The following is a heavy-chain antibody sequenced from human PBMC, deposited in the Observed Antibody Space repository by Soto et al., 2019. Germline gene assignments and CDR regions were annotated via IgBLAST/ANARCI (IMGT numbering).Heavy chain of an antibody. Sequence: SATLSLTCPVSGGSISSSNWWSWVRQPPGKGLEWIGEIYHSGSTNYNPSLQSRITTSVDPSKNQFSLKLTSVTAADTAVYFCARGRGYSYGIDYWGQGTLVTVSS. J-gene: IGHJ4*02. CDR2: IYHSGST. D-gene: IGHD5-18*01. CDR1: GGSISSSNW. CDR3: ARGRGYSYGIDY. V-gene: IGHV4-4*02.